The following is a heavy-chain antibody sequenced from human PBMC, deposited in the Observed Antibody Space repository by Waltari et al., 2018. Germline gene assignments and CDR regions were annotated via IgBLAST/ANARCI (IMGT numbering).Heavy chain of an antibody. J-gene: IGHJ4*02. CDR3: ARDYFWSGYTDY. CDR1: GFTFSSYR. V-gene: IGHV3-48*01. D-gene: IGHD3-3*01. CDR2: MSSSSSTI. Sequence: EVQLVESGGGLVQPGGSLRLSCAASGFTFSSYRMHWVRQAPGKGLEWVSYMSSSSSTIYYADSVKGRFTISRDNAKNSLYLQMNSLRAEDTAVYYCARDYFWSGYTDYWGQGTLVTVSS.